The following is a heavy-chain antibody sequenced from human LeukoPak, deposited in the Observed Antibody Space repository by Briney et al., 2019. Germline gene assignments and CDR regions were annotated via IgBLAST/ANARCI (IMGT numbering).Heavy chain of an antibody. CDR2: IWYDGSNK. J-gene: IGHJ6*02. D-gene: IGHD2-15*01. CDR3: ARDLGGYGMGV. V-gene: IGHV3-33*01. CDR1: GFTFSSYG. Sequence: PGGSLRLSCAASGFTFSSYGMHWVRQAPGKGLEWVAVIWYDGSNKYYADSVKGRFTISRDDSKNTLYLQMNSLRVEDTAVYYCARDLGGYGMGVWGQGPTVTVSS.